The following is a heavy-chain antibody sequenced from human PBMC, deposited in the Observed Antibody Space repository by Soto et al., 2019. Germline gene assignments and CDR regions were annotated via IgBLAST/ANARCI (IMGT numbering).Heavy chain of an antibody. J-gene: IGHJ4*02. D-gene: IGHD1-1*01. Sequence: AVGSLRLSCTASGFTISRNAMYWVRQAPGKGLEWVSGISERGDTTHYADSVKGRFTISRDTSKNTLYLQLNTLRADDTAVYYCAKDKPGTTSFDYWGQGALVTVSS. CDR1: GFTISRNA. CDR2: ISERGDTT. CDR3: AKDKPGTTSFDY. V-gene: IGHV3-23*01.